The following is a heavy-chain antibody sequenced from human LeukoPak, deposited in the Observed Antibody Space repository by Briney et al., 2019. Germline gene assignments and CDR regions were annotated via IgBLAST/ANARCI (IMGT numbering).Heavy chain of an antibody. CDR3: ARHAYYYDRSGSYEAFDI. V-gene: IGHV4-59*08. CDR1: GGSISTYY. D-gene: IGHD3-22*01. Sequence: SETLSLTCTVSGGSISTYYWSWIRQPPGKGLEWIGTMYYSGSTNYKPSLKSRVTISADTSKNQFSLKLSSVTAADTAVYYCARHAYYYDRSGSYEAFDIWGQGTMVTVSS. J-gene: IGHJ3*02. CDR2: MYYSGST.